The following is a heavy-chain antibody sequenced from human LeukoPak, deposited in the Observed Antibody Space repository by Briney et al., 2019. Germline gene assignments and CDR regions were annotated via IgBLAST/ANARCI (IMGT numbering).Heavy chain of an antibody. CDR1: GFTFSNYN. Sequence: GGSLRLSCSASGFTFSNYNMNWVRQAPGMGLEWVSSISSTSTYMYYADSVKGRFTISSDNAKNSLYLQMSSLRADDTAVYYCARVFSDYVRYFDWGQGTLVTVSS. V-gene: IGHV3-21*01. CDR2: ISSTSTYM. J-gene: IGHJ4*02. D-gene: IGHD3-9*01. CDR3: ARVFSDYVRYFD.